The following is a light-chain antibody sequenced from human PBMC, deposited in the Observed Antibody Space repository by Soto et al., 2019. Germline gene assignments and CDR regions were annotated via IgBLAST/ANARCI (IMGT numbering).Light chain of an antibody. CDR3: QSYDSSLSGWV. V-gene: IGLV1-40*01. CDR2: GNS. Sequence: QSVLTQPPSVSGAPGQRVTISCTGSSSXXGAGYDVHWYQQLPGTAPKLLIYGNSNRPSGVPDRFSGSKSGTSASLAITGXQAXXXXXXYCQSYDSSLSGWVFGGGTKLTVL. CDR1: SSXXGAGYD. J-gene: IGLJ3*02.